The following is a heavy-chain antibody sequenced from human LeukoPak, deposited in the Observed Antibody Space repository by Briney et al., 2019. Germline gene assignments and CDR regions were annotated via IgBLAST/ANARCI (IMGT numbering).Heavy chain of an antibody. CDR2: ISAYNGNT. J-gene: IGHJ4*02. CDR3: ARGGRASIAAAGPRDY. V-gene: IGHV1-18*04. D-gene: IGHD6-13*01. CDR1: GYTFTSYG. Sequence: GASVKVSCKASGYTFTSYGISWVRQAPGQGLEWMGWISAYNGNTNYAQKLQGRVTMTTDTSTSTAYMELRSLRSDDTAAYYCARGGRASIAAAGPRDYWGQGTLVTVSP.